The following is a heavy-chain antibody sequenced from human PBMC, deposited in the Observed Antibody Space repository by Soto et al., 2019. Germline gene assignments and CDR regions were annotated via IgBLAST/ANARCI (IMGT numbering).Heavy chain of an antibody. J-gene: IGHJ4*02. Sequence: PSETLSLTCAVSGYSISLGYYWGWIRQPPGKGLEWIGEINHSGSTNYNPSLKSRVTISVDTSKNQFSLKLSSVTAADTAVYYCARGRGYCSGGSCYVFGYWGQGTLVTVSS. CDR2: INHSGST. V-gene: IGHV4-38-2*01. D-gene: IGHD2-15*01. CDR1: GYSISLGYY. CDR3: ARGRGYCSGGSCYVFGY.